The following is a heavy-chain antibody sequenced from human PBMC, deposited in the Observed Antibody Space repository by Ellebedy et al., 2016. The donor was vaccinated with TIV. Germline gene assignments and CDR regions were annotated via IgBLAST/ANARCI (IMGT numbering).Heavy chain of an antibody. D-gene: IGHD6-19*01. CDR3: ATGWQWLQIDY. Sequence: GESLKISCAASGFTFSSYGMHWVRQAPGKGLEWVALVSYDGSSNYYADSVKGRFTISRDNSKNTLYLQMNSLRAEDTAVYYCATGWQWLQIDYWGQGTLVTVSS. V-gene: IGHV3-30*03. J-gene: IGHJ4*02. CDR2: VSYDGSSN. CDR1: GFTFSSYG.